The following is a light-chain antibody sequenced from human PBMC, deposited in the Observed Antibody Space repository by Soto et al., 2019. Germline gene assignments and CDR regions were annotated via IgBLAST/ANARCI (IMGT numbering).Light chain of an antibody. CDR2: DVS. J-gene: IGLJ1*01. Sequence: QSVPTQPASVSGSPGQSITISCTGTSSDVGGYNAVSWYQQHPGKAPKLMIYDVSNRPSGASDRFSGSKSGNTASLTISGLQAEDEADYYCGSYASGGAYVFGTGTKVTVL. CDR3: GSYASGGAYV. V-gene: IGLV2-14*01. CDR1: SSDVGGYNA.